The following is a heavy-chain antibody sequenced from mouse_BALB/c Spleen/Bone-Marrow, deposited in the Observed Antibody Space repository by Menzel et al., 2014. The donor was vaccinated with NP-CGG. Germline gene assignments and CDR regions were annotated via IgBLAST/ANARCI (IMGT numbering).Heavy chain of an antibody. D-gene: IGHD1-1*02. Sequence: EVQLVESGGGLVQPGGSLRLSCATSGFTFSDIYMEWVRQPPGKRLEWIATSRSKPNDYTTEYSASVKGRFFVSRDTSQSILYLQMKARRAEDTAIYYGARDGGYGRDNWGQGTTLTVSS. V-gene: IGHV7-1*02. CDR2: SRSKPNDYTT. CDR1: GFTFSDIY. J-gene: IGHJ2*01. CDR3: ARDGGYGRDN.